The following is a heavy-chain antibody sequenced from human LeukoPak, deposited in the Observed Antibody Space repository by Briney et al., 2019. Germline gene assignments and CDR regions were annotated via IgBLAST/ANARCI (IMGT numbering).Heavy chain of an antibody. Sequence: ASVKVSCKASGYTFTSYYINWVRLAPGQGLEWMGWISAYSGNTKYAQKLQGRVTMTTDTSTSTAYMDLRSLGSDDTAVYYCARGLGGSGSYSLTFDSWGQGTLVTVSS. J-gene: IGHJ4*02. D-gene: IGHD1-26*01. CDR3: ARGLGGSGSYSLTFDS. CDR1: GYTFTSYY. CDR2: ISAYSGNT. V-gene: IGHV1-18*01.